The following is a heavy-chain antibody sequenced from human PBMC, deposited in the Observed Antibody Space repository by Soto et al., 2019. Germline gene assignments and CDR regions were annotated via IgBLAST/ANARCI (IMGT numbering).Heavy chain of an antibody. D-gene: IGHD5-18*01. CDR2: INHSGST. CDR1: GGSFSGYY. Sequence: SETLSLTCAVYGGSFSGYYWSWIRQPPGKGLEWIGEINHSGSTNYNPSLKSRVTISVDTSKNQFSLRLSSVTAADTAVYYCAARTRGYSYGLLNNWFDPWGQGTLVTVSS. V-gene: IGHV4-34*01. J-gene: IGHJ5*02. CDR3: AARTRGYSYGLLNNWFDP.